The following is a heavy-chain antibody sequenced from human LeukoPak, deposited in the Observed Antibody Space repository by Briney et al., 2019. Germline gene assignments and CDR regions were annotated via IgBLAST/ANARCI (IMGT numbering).Heavy chain of an antibody. J-gene: IGHJ5*02. CDR2: INPSGGST. Sequence: ASVKVSCKASGYTFTSYYMHWVRQAPGQGLEWMGIINPSGGSTSYAQKFQGRVTMTRDTSISTAYMELSRLRSDDTAVYYCARDAITMVRGVAHNWFDPWGQGTQVTVSS. CDR3: ARDAITMVRGVAHNWFDP. D-gene: IGHD3-10*01. V-gene: IGHV1-46*01. CDR1: GYTFTSYY.